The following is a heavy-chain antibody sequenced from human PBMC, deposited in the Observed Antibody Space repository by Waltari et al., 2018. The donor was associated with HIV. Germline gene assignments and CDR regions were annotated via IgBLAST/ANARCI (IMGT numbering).Heavy chain of an antibody. D-gene: IGHD4-17*01. CDR3: VRPATVTSDGFDY. CDR1: GFTFRAFP. V-gene: IGHV3-48*01. CDR2: IDSSSSVV. Sequence: EMQLVESGGGLVQPGGSLRLSCAASGFTFRAFPMNWVRQAPGKGLEWVSYIDSSSSVVHYSDSVKGRFTISRDNAKRSLFLQMNSLRAEDTALYYCVRPATVTSDGFDYWGQGTLVTVSS. J-gene: IGHJ4*02.